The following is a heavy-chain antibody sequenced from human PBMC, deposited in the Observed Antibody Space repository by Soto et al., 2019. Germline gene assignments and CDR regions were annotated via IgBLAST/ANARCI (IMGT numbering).Heavy chain of an antibody. V-gene: IGHV3-15*01. J-gene: IGHJ4*02. CDR2: IKSKTDGGTT. CDR3: TAGSPFNY. CDR1: GFTFNNAW. Sequence: EVQLVESGGGLVKPGGSLRLSCAASGFTFNNAWMSWVRQAPGKGLEWVGRIKSKTDGGTTHYAAPVEGRFTISRDDSQNTLFLQMNSLKTEATAVYYCTAGSPFNYWGQGTLVNVSS.